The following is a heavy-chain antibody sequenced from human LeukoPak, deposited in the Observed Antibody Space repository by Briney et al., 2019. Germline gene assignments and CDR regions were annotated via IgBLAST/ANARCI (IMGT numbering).Heavy chain of an antibody. CDR3: ARDYPMGAFDI. D-gene: IGHD3-10*01. CDR1: GGSISTSSFY. CDR2: MYYSGST. J-gene: IGHJ3*02. V-gene: IGHV4-39*07. Sequence: PSETLSLTCTVSGGSISTSSFYWGWIRQPPGKGLEWIGSMYYSGSTYYNPSLKSRVTISVDTSKNQFSLKLSSVTAADTAVYYCARDYPMGAFDIWGQGTMVTVSS.